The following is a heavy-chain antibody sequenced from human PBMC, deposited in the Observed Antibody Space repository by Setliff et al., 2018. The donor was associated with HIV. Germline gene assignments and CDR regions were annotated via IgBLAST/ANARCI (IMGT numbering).Heavy chain of an antibody. CDR3: ARRIQLRDSSGRSCWTFDI. CDR2: LHYTGTT. J-gene: IGHJ3*02. D-gene: IGHD2-15*01. Sequence: PSETLSLTCTVSGASINSGSHNWGWIRQPPGKGLEWIATLHYTGTTYYNPSLKSRVTISTDTSKNQFSLKLSSVTAADTAVYYCARRIQLRDSSGRSCWTFDIWGQGTMGTVS. V-gene: IGHV4-39*01. CDR1: GASINSGSHN.